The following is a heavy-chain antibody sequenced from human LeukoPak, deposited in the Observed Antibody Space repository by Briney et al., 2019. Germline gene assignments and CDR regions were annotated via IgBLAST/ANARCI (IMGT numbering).Heavy chain of an antibody. Sequence: GGSLRLSCAASGFTFSSYEMNWVRQAPGKGLEWVSYTSSSGSTIYYADSVKGRFTISRDNAKNSLYLQMNSLRAEDTAVYYCARDKMELVVVAATARSLFDYWGQGTLVTVSS. J-gene: IGHJ4*02. CDR1: GFTFSSYE. V-gene: IGHV3-48*03. CDR3: ARDKMELVVVAATARSLFDY. CDR2: TSSSGSTI. D-gene: IGHD2-15*01.